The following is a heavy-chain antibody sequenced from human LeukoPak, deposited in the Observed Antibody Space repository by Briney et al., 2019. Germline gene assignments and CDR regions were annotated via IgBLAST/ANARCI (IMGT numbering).Heavy chain of an antibody. D-gene: IGHD1-26*01. Sequence: PSETLSLTCTVSGGSISSYYWSWIRQPPGKGLEWIGYIYYSGSTNYNPSLKSRVTISVDTSKNQFSLKLSSVTAADTAVYYCARDTGELPLDYWGQGTLVTVPS. CDR1: GGSISSYY. CDR2: IYYSGST. J-gene: IGHJ4*02. CDR3: ARDTGELPLDY. V-gene: IGHV4-59*01.